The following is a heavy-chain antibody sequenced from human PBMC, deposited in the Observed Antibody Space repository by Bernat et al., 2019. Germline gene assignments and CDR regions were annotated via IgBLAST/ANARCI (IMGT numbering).Heavy chain of an antibody. J-gene: IGHJ4*02. V-gene: IGHV4-30-2*03. Sequence: QLQLQESGSGLVKPSQTLSLTCAVSGGSISSGGYSWSWIRQPPGKGLEWIGSIYYSGSTYYNPSLKSRVTISVDTSKNQFSLKLSSVTAADTAVYYCAREQQWLVRYFDYWGQGTLVTVSS. CDR2: IYYSGST. CDR3: AREQQWLVRYFDY. CDR1: GGSISSGGYS. D-gene: IGHD6-19*01.